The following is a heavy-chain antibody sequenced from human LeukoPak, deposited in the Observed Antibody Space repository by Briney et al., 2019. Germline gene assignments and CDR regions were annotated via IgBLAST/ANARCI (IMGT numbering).Heavy chain of an antibody. CDR1: GFTFSSKY. J-gene: IGHJ4*02. V-gene: IGHV3-49*04. CDR2: IRSKAYGGTT. CDR3: TREGRGSDAFDY. D-gene: IGHD3-16*01. Sequence: HPGGSLRLSCAASGFTFSSKYMSWVRQAPGKGLEWVGFIRSKAYGGTTEYAASVKGRFTISRDDSRRIVYLQMNSLKTEDTAVYYCTREGRGSDAFDYWGQGTLVTVSS.